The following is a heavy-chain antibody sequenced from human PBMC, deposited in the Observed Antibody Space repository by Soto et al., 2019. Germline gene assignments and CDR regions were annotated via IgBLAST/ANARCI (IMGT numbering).Heavy chain of an antibody. CDR3: ARWLGASATRDY. V-gene: IGHV4-34*01. CDR2: INHSGST. D-gene: IGHD3-10*01. CDR1: GGSFSGYY. Sequence: SETLSLTCAVYGGSFSGYYWSWIRQPPGKGLEWIGEINHSGSTNYNPSLKSRVTISVDTSKNQFSLKLGSVTAADTAVYYCARWLGASATRDYWGQGTLVTVSS. J-gene: IGHJ4*02.